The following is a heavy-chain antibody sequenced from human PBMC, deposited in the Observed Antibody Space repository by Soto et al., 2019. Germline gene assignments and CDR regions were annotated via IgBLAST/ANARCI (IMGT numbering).Heavy chain of an antibody. J-gene: IGHJ5*02. CDR2: IFWDDDK. V-gene: IGHV2-5*02. D-gene: IGHD3-3*01. CDR1: GFSLTTSGVA. CDR3: AHSSPYYDFWSARWKNLFDP. Sequence: QITLRESGPPLVKPTQTLTLTCTFSGFSLTTSGVAVGWIRQPPGKALEWLELIFWDDDKRYSPSLKSRLTITQDTSKNQVVLTMTNMDPVDTATYYCAHSSPYYDFWSARWKNLFDPWGQGTLVTVSS.